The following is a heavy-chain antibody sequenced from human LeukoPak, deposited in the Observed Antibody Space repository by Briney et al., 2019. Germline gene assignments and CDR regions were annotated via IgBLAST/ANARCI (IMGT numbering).Heavy chain of an antibody. CDR2: IIPILGIA. CDR3: ARGYYYGSGSQYYFDY. Sequence: PGRSLRLSCAASGFTFSSYAISWVRQAPGQGLEWMGRIIPILGIANYAQKFQGRVTITADKSTSTAYMELSSLRSEDTAVYYCARGYYYGSGSQYYFDYWGQGTLVTVSS. D-gene: IGHD3-10*01. CDR1: GFTFSSYA. J-gene: IGHJ4*02. V-gene: IGHV1-69*04.